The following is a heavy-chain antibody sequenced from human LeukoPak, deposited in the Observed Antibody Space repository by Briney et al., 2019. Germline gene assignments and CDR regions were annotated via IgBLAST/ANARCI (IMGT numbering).Heavy chain of an antibody. V-gene: IGHV3-30-3*01. J-gene: IGHJ4*02. CDR2: ISYDGSDK. CDR3: ARGIAAGASLPFDY. CDR1: GFTFSNYA. Sequence: HSGRSLRLSCAASGFTFSNYAMDWVRQAPGKGQEWVAVISYDGSDKYYADSVKGRFTISRDNSKNTVYLQMNSLRAEDTALYYCARGIAAGASLPFDYWGQGTLVTVSS. D-gene: IGHD6-13*01.